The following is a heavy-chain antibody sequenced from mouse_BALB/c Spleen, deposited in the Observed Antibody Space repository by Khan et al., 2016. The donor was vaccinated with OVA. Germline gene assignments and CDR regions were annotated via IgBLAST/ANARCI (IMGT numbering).Heavy chain of an antibody. CDR3: TRGGGGNRFAY. V-gene: IGHV1S137*01. J-gene: IGHJ3*01. CDR1: GYTFTDFT. CDR2: INTYYGHA. Sequence: QIQLVQSGAELVRPGVSMKISCKGSGYTFTDFTMHWVKQSHAKSLEWIGVINTYYGHATYNQKFKGKATMTVDKASSTAYMELARLTSEDSAIYCCTRGGGGNRFAYWGQGTLVTVSA.